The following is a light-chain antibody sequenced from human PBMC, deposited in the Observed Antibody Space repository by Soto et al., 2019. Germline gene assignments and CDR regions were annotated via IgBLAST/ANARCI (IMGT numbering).Light chain of an antibody. V-gene: IGLV2-11*01. Sequence: QSVLTQPRSVSGAPGQSVTISCTGTSSDVGGYNHVSWYQQNPGEAPKVMIFDVSKRPSGVPDRFSGSKSGNTASLTISGLQAEDEADYYCCSYAGSSAYVSGAGTKVTVL. CDR1: SSDVGGYNH. J-gene: IGLJ1*01. CDR2: DVS. CDR3: CSYAGSSAYV.